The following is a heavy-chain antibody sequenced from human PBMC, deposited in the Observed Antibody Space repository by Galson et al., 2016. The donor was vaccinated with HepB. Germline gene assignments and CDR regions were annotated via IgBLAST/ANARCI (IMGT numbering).Heavy chain of an antibody. Sequence: SLRLSCAASGFTFSSYAMSWVRQAPGKGLEWVSAVSGTGGTTRYADSVKGRFTIARDNSRGTLFLQMSSLKAEDTATYYCAREGAKWELLLGFDYWGQGILVTVSS. D-gene: IGHD1-26*01. CDR3: AREGAKWELLLGFDY. J-gene: IGHJ4*02. CDR1: GFTFSSYA. CDR2: VSGTGGTT. V-gene: IGHV3-23*01.